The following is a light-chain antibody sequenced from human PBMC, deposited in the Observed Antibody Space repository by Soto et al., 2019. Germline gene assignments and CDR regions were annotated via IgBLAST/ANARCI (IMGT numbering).Light chain of an antibody. CDR2: GAS. J-gene: IGKJ1*01. Sequence: VFTQSPGTPSLSPGDRDTLSCRASQSVSSSYLAWYQQKPGQAHRLLIYGASTRAAGIPARFSGSGSGTEFTPTITSLQSEDFAVYYCQQFHNWPRTVGQGNKVDIK. CDR1: QSVSSSY. CDR3: QQFHNWPRT. V-gene: IGKV3-15*01.